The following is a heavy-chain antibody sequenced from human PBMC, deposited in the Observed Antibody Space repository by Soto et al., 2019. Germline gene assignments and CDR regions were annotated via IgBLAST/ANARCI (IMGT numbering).Heavy chain of an antibody. CDR2: MSFDGNSK. CDR1: GFAISSYS. D-gene: IGHD2-21*01. J-gene: IGHJ4*02. Sequence: QVQLVESGGGVVQPGTSLRLSCAASGFAISSYSMHWVHQAPGKGLEWVAAMSFDGNSKYFADSVKGRFMISRDTSKNTWSLEMESLGAEDSALYHCTRGRSVIANDDFEYWGQGTQVTVSS. CDR3: TRGRSVIANDDFEY. V-gene: IGHV3-30-3*01.